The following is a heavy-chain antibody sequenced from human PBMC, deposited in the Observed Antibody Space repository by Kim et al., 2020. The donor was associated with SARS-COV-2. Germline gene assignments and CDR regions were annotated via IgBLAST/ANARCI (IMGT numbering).Heavy chain of an antibody. V-gene: IGHV3-74*01. CDR3: GFVWG. CDR1: GFTFSTYW. Sequence: GGSLRLSCAASGFTFSTYWMHWVRQAPGKGLVWVSRINSDGSSTNYADSVKGRFTISRDNAKNTMYLQMNSMRAEDTAVYYCGFVWGWGKGTPVTVYS. D-gene: IGHD1-26*01. J-gene: IGHJ6*04. CDR2: INSDGSST.